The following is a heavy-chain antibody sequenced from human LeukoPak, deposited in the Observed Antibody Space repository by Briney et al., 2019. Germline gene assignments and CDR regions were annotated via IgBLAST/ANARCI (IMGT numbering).Heavy chain of an antibody. CDR1: GFPFSDYG. Sequence: GGSLRLSCAVSGFPFSDYGMSWVRQAPGKGLEWVSGISGSGGATYYSDSVKGRFTISRDNSKNTVHLQLNGLRAEDTAVYYCVQDEPDIVAEPVDYYHYGMDFWGRGTTVTVSS. CDR3: VQDEPDIVAEPVDYYHYGMDF. CDR2: ISGSGGAT. J-gene: IGHJ6*02. D-gene: IGHD2-15*01. V-gene: IGHV3-23*01.